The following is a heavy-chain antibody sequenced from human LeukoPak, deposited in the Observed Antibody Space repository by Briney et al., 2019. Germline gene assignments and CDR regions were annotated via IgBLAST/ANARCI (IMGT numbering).Heavy chain of an antibody. CDR3: ARALFDDYGDYGDWFDP. Sequence: SETLSLTCAVSGGSIINSNWWSWVRQPPGKGLEWIGEIDHSGSTSYNPSLKSRVTMSVDTSKNQFSLKLSSVTAADTAVYYCARALFDDYGDYGDWFDPWGQGTLVTVSS. V-gene: IGHV4-4*02. D-gene: IGHD4-17*01. J-gene: IGHJ5*02. CDR1: GGSIINSNW. CDR2: IDHSGST.